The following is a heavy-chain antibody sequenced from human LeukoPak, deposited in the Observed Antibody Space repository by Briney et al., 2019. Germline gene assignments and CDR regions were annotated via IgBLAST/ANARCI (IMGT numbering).Heavy chain of an antibody. D-gene: IGHD6-19*01. CDR2: ISYDGSNK. Sequence: HPGGSLRLSCAASGFTFSSYAMHWVRQAPGKGLEWVAVISYDGSNKYYADSVKGRFTISRDNSKNTLYLQMNSLRAEDTAVYYCAKDRSSGGFDYWGEGTLVTVSS. CDR3: AKDRSSGGFDY. J-gene: IGHJ4*02. V-gene: IGHV3-30*04. CDR1: GFTFSSYA.